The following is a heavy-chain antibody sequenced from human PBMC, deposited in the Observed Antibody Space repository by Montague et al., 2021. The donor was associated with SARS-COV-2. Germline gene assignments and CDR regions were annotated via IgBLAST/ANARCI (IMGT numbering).Heavy chain of an antibody. CDR1: GASVTSPNW. J-gene: IGHJ4*02. CDR2: INHRGTI. CDR3: ARDADIDVFGSYFDD. D-gene: IGHD5-12*01. V-gene: IGHV4-4*02. Sequence: SETLSLTCVVSGASVTSPNWWSWVRQAPGKGLEWIGEINHRGTINYNPSLKSRVTISVDESKNNFFLRLSSVTAADTAIYFCARDADIDVFGSYFDDWGQGILVTVTS.